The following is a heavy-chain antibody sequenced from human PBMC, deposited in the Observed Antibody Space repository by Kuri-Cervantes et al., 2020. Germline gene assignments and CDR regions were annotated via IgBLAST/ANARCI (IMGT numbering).Heavy chain of an antibody. Sequence: GGSLRLSCAASGFTVSSNYMSWVRQAPGKGLEWVSVIYSGGSTYYADSVKGRFTISRDNAKNSPYLQMNSLRAEDTALYFCVRDSRGRSNWFDPWGQGTLVTVSS. D-gene: IGHD3-16*01. J-gene: IGHJ5*02. CDR1: GFTVSSNY. CDR3: VRDSRGRSNWFDP. CDR2: IYSGGST. V-gene: IGHV3-53*01.